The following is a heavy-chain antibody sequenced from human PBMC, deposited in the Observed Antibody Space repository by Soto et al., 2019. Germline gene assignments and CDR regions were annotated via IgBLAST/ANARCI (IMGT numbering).Heavy chain of an antibody. J-gene: IGHJ4*02. Sequence: GGSLRLSCAASGFTFSSYSMNWVRQAPGKGLEWVSYISSSSSTIYYADSVKGRFTISRDNAKNSLYLQMNSLRAEDTAVYYCARVEQQLGFDYWGQGTLVTVSS. CDR2: ISSSSSTI. V-gene: IGHV3-48*04. D-gene: IGHD6-13*01. CDR3: ARVEQQLGFDY. CDR1: GFTFSSYS.